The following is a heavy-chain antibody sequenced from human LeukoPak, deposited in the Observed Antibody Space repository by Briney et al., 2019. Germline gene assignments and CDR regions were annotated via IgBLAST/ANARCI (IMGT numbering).Heavy chain of an antibody. J-gene: IGHJ6*03. V-gene: IGHV3-7*01. CDR1: GFTFSESW. CDR2: IKQDGTEQ. Sequence: GGSLRLSCAASGFTFSESWMCWVRQAPGEGVEWVSNIKQDGTEQYTADSLKGRFTISRDNDKRLLFLQMNSLRAEDTAVYYCASVGPAYYCYYMDVCGNGTTVTVSS. CDR3: ASVGPAYYCYYMDV.